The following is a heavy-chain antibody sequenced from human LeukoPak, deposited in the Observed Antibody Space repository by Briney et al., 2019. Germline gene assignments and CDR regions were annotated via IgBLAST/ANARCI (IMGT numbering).Heavy chain of an antibody. J-gene: IGHJ4*02. CDR1: GGSFSGYY. Sequence: PSETLSLTCAVYGGSFSGYYWSWIRQPPGKGLEWIGEINHSGSTNYNPSLKSRVTISVDTSKNQFSLKLSSVTAADTAVYYCASLNDPLPGWGQGTLVTVS. CDR3: ASLNDPLPG. D-gene: IGHD1-1*01. CDR2: INHSGST. V-gene: IGHV4-34*01.